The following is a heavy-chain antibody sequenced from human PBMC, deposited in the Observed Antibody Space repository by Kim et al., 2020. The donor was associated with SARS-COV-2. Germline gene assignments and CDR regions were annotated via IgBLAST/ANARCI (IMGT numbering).Heavy chain of an antibody. CDR3: ARRPLAYSGVEFDY. J-gene: IGHJ4*02. V-gene: IGHV5-10-1*01. D-gene: IGHD1-26*01. Sequence: RPSSHGHVTISADKSISTAYLQWSSLKASDTAMYYCARRPLAYSGVEFDYWGQGTLVTVSS.